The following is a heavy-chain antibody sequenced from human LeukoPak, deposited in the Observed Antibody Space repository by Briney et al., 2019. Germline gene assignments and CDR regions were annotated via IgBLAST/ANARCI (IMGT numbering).Heavy chain of an antibody. D-gene: IGHD5-12*01. CDR2: IYSSGST. Sequence: SETLSLTCTVSGGSISSFYWSWIRQPAGKGLEWIGRIYSSGSTNNNPSLKSRVTMSVDTSKNQFSLKLSSVTAADTAVYYCASSTGYSGYVADYWGQGTLVTVSS. CDR1: GGSISSFY. J-gene: IGHJ4*02. CDR3: ASSTGYSGYVADY. V-gene: IGHV4-4*07.